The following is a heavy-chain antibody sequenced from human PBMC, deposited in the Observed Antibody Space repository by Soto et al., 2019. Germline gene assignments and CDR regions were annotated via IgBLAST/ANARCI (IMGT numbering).Heavy chain of an antibody. D-gene: IGHD2-15*01. Sequence: GASVKVSCKASGGTFSSYAISWVRQAPGQGLEWMGGIIPIFGTANYAQKFQGRVTITADESTSTAYMELSSLRSEDTAVYYCARDNCSGGSCPMDVWGQGTTVTVSS. V-gene: IGHV1-69*13. J-gene: IGHJ6*02. CDR3: ARDNCSGGSCPMDV. CDR2: IIPIFGTA. CDR1: GGTFSSYA.